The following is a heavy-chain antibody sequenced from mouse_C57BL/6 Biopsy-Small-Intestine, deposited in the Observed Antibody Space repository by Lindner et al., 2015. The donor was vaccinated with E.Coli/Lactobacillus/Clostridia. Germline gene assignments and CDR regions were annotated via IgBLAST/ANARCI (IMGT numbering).Heavy chain of an antibody. J-gene: IGHJ3*01. CDR3: ARGGSYDGYYVPFAY. Sequence: QLQESGPELMKPGASVKISCKTSGYTFTDYYINWVRRRPGQGLEWIGWIFPGSGRTYYNEKFKGKATLTVDKSSTTACLLLSSLTSEDSAVYFCARGGSYDGYYVPFAYWGQGTLVTVS. V-gene: IGHV1-75*01. CDR2: IFPGSGRT. CDR1: GYTFTDYY. D-gene: IGHD2-3*01.